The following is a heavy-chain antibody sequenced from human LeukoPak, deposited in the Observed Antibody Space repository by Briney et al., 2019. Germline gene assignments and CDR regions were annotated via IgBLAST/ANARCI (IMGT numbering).Heavy chain of an antibody. J-gene: IGHJ4*02. D-gene: IGHD6-19*01. CDR3: AREAVAGTIDY. V-gene: IGHV4-31*03. CDR2: IYYSGST. Sequence: PSQTLSLTCTVSGGSISSGGYYWSWIRQHPGKGLEWIGYIYYSGSTYYNPSLKSRVTISVDTSKNQFSLKLSSVTAADTAVYYCAREAVAGTIDYWGQGTLVTVSS. CDR1: GGSISSGGYY.